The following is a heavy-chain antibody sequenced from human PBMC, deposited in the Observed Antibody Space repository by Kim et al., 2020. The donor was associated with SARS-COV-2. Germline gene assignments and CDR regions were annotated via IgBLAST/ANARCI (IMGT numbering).Heavy chain of an antibody. CDR3: ARDGGIGSSWYLAFDI. V-gene: IGHV1-46*01. CDR1: GYTFTSYY. Sequence: ASVKVSCKASGYTFTSYYMHWVRQAPGQGLEWMGIINPSGGSTSYAQKFQGRVTMTRDTSTSTVYMELSSLRSEDTAVYYCARDGGIGSSWYLAFDIWGQGTMVTVSS. J-gene: IGHJ3*02. CDR2: INPSGGST. D-gene: IGHD6-13*01.